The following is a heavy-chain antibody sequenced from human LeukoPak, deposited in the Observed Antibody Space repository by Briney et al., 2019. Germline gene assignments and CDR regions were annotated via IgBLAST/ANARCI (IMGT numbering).Heavy chain of an antibody. D-gene: IGHD1-14*01. J-gene: IGHJ4*02. V-gene: IGHV3-30*18. CDR1: GFTFSYYG. CDR2: ISYDGGNK. CDR3: AKDKPIDY. Sequence: GGSLSLSCAASGFTFSYYGLHWVRQAPGKGLEWVALISYDGGNKNYADSVRGRFTISRDNSKNTVFLQMNTLRTEDTAVYFCAKDKPIDYWGQGTLVTVSS.